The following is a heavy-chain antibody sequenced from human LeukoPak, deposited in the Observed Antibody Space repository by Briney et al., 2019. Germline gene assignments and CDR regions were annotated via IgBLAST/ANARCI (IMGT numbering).Heavy chain of an antibody. Sequence: PSETLSLTCTVSGGSISSSSYYWGWIRQPPGKGLEWIGSIYYSGSTYYNPSLKSRVTISVDTSKNQFSLKLSSVTAADTAVYYCARDPTVVIDYWGQGTLVTVSS. J-gene: IGHJ4*02. CDR1: GGSISSSSYY. CDR2: IYYSGST. D-gene: IGHD4-23*01. CDR3: ARDPTVVIDY. V-gene: IGHV4-39*07.